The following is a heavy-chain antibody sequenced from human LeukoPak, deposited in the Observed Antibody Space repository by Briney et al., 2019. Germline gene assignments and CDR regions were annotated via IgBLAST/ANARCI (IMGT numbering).Heavy chain of an antibody. CDR3: ARAQAVAGTGGFDP. V-gene: IGHV3-74*01. D-gene: IGHD6-19*01. CDR2: VNSDGSST. J-gene: IGHJ5*02. Sequence: GGSLRLSCAASGFTFNNCWMHWVRQAPGKGLVWVSRVNSDGSSTSYADSVKGRFTISRDNAKNTVYLQMKSLRDDDTAVYYCARAQAVAGTGGFDPWGQGTLVTVSS. CDR1: GFTFNNCW.